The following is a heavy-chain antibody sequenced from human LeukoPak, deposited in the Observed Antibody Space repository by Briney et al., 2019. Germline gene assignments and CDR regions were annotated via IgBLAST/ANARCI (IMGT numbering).Heavy chain of an antibody. CDR3: AKASAMIVVVSKHFDY. Sequence: GGSLRLSCVASGFTFSSYAMSWVRQAPGKGLEWVSAISGSGGSTYYADSVKGRFTISRDNSKNTLYLQMNSLRAEDTAVYYCAKASAMIVVVSKHFDYWGQGTLVTVSS. J-gene: IGHJ4*02. CDR1: GFTFSSYA. V-gene: IGHV3-23*01. CDR2: ISGSGGST. D-gene: IGHD3-22*01.